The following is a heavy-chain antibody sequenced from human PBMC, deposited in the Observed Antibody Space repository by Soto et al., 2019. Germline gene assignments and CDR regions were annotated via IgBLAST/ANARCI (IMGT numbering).Heavy chain of an antibody. CDR3: SHGCYQYSES. J-gene: IGHJ4*02. V-gene: IGHV3-15*07. D-gene: IGHD2-15*01. Sequence: PGGSLRLSCAVSGVTLSNVWMNWVRQAPGKGPEWVGRIKSKTDGGTVEYAAPVKDRFTISRDDSENTLYLQMNSLKSEDTAVYYCSHGCYQYSESWGQGTLVTVSS. CDR2: IKSKTDGGTV. CDR1: GVTLSNVW.